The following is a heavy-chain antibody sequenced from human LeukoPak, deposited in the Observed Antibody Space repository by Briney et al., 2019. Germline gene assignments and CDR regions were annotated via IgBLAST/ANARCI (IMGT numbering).Heavy chain of an antibody. Sequence: PSETLSLTCTVSGGSISSYYWSWIRLPPGKGLEWIGDIYYSGSTNYNPSLKSRVTISVDTSKNQFSLKLSSVTAADTAVYYCARGSDTSTWYYYYMDVWGKGTTVTVSS. CDR3: ARGSDTSTWYYYYMDV. D-gene: IGHD6-13*01. CDR1: GGSISSYY. J-gene: IGHJ6*03. V-gene: IGHV4-59*01. CDR2: IYYSGST.